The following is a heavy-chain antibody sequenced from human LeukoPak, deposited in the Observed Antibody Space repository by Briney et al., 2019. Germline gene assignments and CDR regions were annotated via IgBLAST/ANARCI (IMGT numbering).Heavy chain of an antibody. D-gene: IGHD2/OR15-2a*01. Sequence: PSETLSLTCAVYGGSFSGYYWSWIRQPPGKGLEWIGEINHSGTTHYNPSLGSRVTMSVDTSKNYFSLRLSSVTAADTAVYYCARDFYASGFYFWFDPWGQGILVTVSS. J-gene: IGHJ5*02. CDR2: INHSGTT. V-gene: IGHV4-34*01. CDR3: ARDFYASGFYFWFDP. CDR1: GGSFSGYY.